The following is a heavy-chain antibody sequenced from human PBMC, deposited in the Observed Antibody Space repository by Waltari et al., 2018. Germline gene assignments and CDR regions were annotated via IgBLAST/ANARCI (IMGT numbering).Heavy chain of an antibody. Sequence: QVHLVESGGGVVPPGGSLGLSCAASGFTFRHFGIHWVRQAQGKGLEWVAFIRYDASDIYYRDSVKGRFTISRDNSKNTLCLQMSSLRPEDTAVYYCAKVGVGLTTWYPFDVWGQGTMVTVSS. V-gene: IGHV3-30*02. CDR2: IRYDASDI. CDR3: AKVGVGLTTWYPFDV. J-gene: IGHJ3*01. CDR1: GFTFRHFG. D-gene: IGHD1-1*01.